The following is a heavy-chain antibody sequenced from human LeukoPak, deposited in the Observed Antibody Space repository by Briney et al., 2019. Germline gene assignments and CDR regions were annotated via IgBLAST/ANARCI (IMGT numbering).Heavy chain of an antibody. CDR1: GLTFSSYA. V-gene: IGHV3-23*01. D-gene: IGHD6-6*01. CDR3: AKDTIIAARYFDY. Sequence: GGSLRLSCAVSGLTFSSYAMSWVRQAPGKGLEWVSATSGSGASTYYADSVKGRFTISRDNSKNTLYLQMNSLRAEDTAVYYCAKDTIIAARYFDYWGQGTLVTVSS. CDR2: TSGSGAST. J-gene: IGHJ4*02.